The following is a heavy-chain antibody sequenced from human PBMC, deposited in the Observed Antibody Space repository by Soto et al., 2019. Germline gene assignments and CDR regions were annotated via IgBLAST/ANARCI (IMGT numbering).Heavy chain of an antibody. D-gene: IGHD6-6*01. CDR3: ARENSRISPRLFQH. Sequence: VGALRLSCVASGFIFSDYAMHWARQAPGKGLEWVALIPPAGTNQYYADSAKGRFTISRDNSKNTLYLQMNSLRPEDTGLYYCARENSRISPRLFQHWGHGTLVTVSS. CDR1: GFIFSDYA. CDR2: IPPAGTNQ. J-gene: IGHJ1*01. V-gene: IGHV3-30-3*01.